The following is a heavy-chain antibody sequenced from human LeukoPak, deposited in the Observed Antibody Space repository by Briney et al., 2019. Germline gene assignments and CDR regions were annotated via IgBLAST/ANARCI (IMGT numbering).Heavy chain of an antibody. CDR3: ARVGAEHYYFDY. V-gene: IGHV4-59*12. D-gene: IGHD1-26*01. J-gene: IGHJ4*02. CDR2: IYYSGST. CDR1: GGSFSGYY. Sequence: SETLSLTCAVYGGSFSGYYWSWIRQPPGKGLEWIGYIYYSGSTNYNPSLKSRVTISVDTSKNQFSLKLSSVTAADTAVYYCARVGAEHYYFDYWGQGTLVTVSS.